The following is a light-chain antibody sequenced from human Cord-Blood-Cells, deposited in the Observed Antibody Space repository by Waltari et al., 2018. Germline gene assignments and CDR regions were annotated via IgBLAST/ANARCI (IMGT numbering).Light chain of an antibody. J-gene: IGLJ3*02. CDR1: SPNIGNNA. Sequence: QSVLTQPPSVSEPPRQRVTISCSGSSPNIGNNAVNWYQQPPVKAPTLLIYHDDLLPSGVSDRFSGSKSGTSASLAISGLQSEDKADYYCAAWDDSLNGRVFGGGTKLTVL. V-gene: IGLV1-36*01. CDR2: HDD. CDR3: AAWDDSLNGRV.